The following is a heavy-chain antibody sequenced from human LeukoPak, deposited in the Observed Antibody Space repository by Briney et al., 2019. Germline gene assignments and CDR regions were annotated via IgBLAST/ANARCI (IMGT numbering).Heavy chain of an antibody. CDR3: ARGISYSYGYSGAFDI. Sequence: ASVKVSCKASGYTFTSYYMHWVRQAPGQGLEWMGIINPSGGSTSYAQKFQGRVTMTRDTSTSTVYMELSSLRSEDTAVYYCARGISYSYGYSGAFDIWGQGTMVTVSS. CDR1: GYTFTSYY. V-gene: IGHV1-46*01. D-gene: IGHD5-18*01. J-gene: IGHJ3*02. CDR2: INPSGGST.